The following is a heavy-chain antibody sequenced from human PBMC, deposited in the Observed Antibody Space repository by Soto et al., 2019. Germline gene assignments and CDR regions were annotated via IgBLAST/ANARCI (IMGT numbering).Heavy chain of an antibody. CDR1: GLTFSTYA. CDR3: AKDHPNYYGAGGCYYRAGADY. CDR2: ITGNGATT. D-gene: IGHD3-10*01. Sequence: EVQLLVSGGGLVQPGGSLRLSCAASGLTFSTYAMSWVRQAPGRGLEWVSSITGNGATTYYTDSVKGRFIISRDNSKNTLFLQMKSLSAVDTSLYYCAKDHPNYYGAGGCYYRAGADYWGQGTLVTVSS. V-gene: IGHV3-23*01. J-gene: IGHJ4*02.